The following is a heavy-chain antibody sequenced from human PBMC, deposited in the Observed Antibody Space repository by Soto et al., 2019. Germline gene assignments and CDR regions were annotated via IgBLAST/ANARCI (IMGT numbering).Heavy chain of an antibody. CDR3: ARAPHQDYVWGSYNDY. J-gene: IGHJ4*02. CDR2: ISSSSSTI. D-gene: IGHD3-16*01. CDR1: GFTFSSYS. V-gene: IGHV3-48*02. Sequence: EVQLVESGGGLVQPGGSLRLSCAASGFTFSSYSMNWVRQAPGKGLEWVSYISSSSSTIYYADSVKGRFTISRDNAKNSLYLQMNSLRDEDTAVYYCARAPHQDYVWGSYNDYWGQGTLVTVSS.